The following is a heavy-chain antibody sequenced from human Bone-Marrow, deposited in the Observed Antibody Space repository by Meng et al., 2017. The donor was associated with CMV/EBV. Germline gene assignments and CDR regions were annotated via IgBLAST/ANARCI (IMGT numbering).Heavy chain of an antibody. D-gene: IGHD5-12*01. Sequence: ASVKVSCKASGYTFTGYYMHWVRQAPGQGLEWMGWINPNSGGTNYAQKFQGRVTMTRDTSISTAYMELSRLRSDDTAVYYCARSATSIVAPTPFFEYWGQGTRVTVSS. J-gene: IGHJ4*02. CDR1: GYTFTGYY. CDR2: INPNSGGT. V-gene: IGHV1-2*02. CDR3: ARSATSIVAPTPFFEY.